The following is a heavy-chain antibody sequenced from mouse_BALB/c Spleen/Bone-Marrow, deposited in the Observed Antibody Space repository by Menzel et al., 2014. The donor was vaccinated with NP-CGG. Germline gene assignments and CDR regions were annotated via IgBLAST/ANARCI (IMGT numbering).Heavy chain of an antibody. CDR3: AMYYYGSSLFAY. J-gene: IGHJ3*01. CDR1: GFNIKDTY. D-gene: IGHD1-1*01. CDR2: IDPANGNT. V-gene: IGHV14-3*02. Sequence: VQLQQPGAELVKPGASVKLSCTASGFNIKDTYMHWVKQRPERDLEWIGRIDPANGNTKYDPKFQGKATITADTSSNTAYLQLSSLTSEDTAVYYCAMYYYGSSLFAYWGQGTLVTVSA.